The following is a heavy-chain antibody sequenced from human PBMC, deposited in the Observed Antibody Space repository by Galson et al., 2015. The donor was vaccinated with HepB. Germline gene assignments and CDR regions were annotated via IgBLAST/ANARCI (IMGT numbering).Heavy chain of an antibody. J-gene: IGHJ4*02. CDR2: IYYSGST. CDR3: AREKYYYGSGPDLDY. V-gene: IGHV4-39*02. CDR1: GGSISSSSYY. Sequence: ETLSLTCTVSGGSISSSSYYWGWIRQPPGKGLEWIGSIYYSGSTYYNPSLKSRVTISVDTSKNQFSLKLSSVTAADTAVYYCAREKYYYGSGPDLDYWGQGTLVTVSS. D-gene: IGHD3-10*01.